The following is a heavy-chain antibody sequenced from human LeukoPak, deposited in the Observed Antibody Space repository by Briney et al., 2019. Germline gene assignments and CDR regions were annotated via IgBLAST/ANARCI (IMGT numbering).Heavy chain of an antibody. CDR1: GYTFTSYY. J-gene: IGHJ5*02. V-gene: IGHV1-46*01. CDR2: INPSGGST. D-gene: IGHD6-6*01. CDR3: ARRKTMYSSSGNGFDP. Sequence: GASVKVSCKASGYTFTSYYMHWVRQAPGQGLEWMGIINPSGGSTSYAQKFQGRVTMTRDMSTSTVYMELSSLRSEDTAVYYCARRKTMYSSSGNGFDPWGQGTLVTVSS.